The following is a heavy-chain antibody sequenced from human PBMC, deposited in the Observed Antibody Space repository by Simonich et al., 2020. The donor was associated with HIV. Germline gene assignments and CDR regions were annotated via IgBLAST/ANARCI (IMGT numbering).Heavy chain of an antibody. CDR3: ARYTGMAGFDY. CDR1: GGSFSGYY. Sequence: QVQLQQWGAGLLKPSETLSLTCAVYGGSFSGYYGSWSRQPPGKGLEGIGEINNSETPNYFPPTKIRVIISVDTSKNQFSLKLSSGTATDTAVYYCARYTGMAGFDYWGQGTLVTVSS. D-gene: IGHD5-18*01. J-gene: IGHJ4*02. CDR2: INNSETP. V-gene: IGHV4-34*01.